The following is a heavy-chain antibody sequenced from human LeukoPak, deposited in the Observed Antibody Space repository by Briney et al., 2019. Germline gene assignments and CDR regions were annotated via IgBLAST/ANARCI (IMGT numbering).Heavy chain of an antibody. CDR1: GGSISSGGYY. CDR2: IYHSGST. V-gene: IGHV4-30-2*01. J-gene: IGHJ5*02. D-gene: IGHD2-2*01. Sequence: SETLSLTCTVSGGSISSGGYYWSWIRQPPGKGLEWIGYIYHSGSTYYNPSLKSRVTISVDTSKNQFSLKLNSVTAADTAVYYCARVTYYFSSSHWGWFDPWGQGTLVTVSS. CDR3: ARVTYYFSSSHWGWFDP.